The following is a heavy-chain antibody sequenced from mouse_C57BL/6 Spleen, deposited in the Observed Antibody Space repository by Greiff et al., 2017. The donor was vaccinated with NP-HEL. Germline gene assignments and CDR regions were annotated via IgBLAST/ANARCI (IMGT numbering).Heavy chain of an antibody. Sequence: QVQLKQSGPELVKPGASVKISCKASGYAFSSSWMNWVKQRPGKGLEWIGRIYPGDGDTNYNGKFKGKATLTADKSSSTAYMQLSSLTSEDSAVYFCARGYYGSSHENWGKGTLVTVSA. D-gene: IGHD1-1*01. J-gene: IGHJ3*01. CDR3: ARGYYGSSHEN. V-gene: IGHV1-82*01. CDR2: IYPGDGDT. CDR1: GYAFSSSW.